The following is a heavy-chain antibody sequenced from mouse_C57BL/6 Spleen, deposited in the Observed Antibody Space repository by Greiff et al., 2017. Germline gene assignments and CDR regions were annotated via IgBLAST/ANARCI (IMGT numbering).Heavy chain of an antibody. Sequence: QVQLQQPGAELVKPGASVKLSCKASGYTFTSYWMHWVKQRPGQGLEWIGMIHPNSGSTNYNEKFKSKATLTVDKSSSTAYMQLSSLTSEDSAVYDCARNLYYAMDYWGQGTSVTVSS. CDR1: GYTFTSYW. CDR2: IHPNSGST. CDR3: ARNLYYAMDY. J-gene: IGHJ4*01. V-gene: IGHV1-64*01.